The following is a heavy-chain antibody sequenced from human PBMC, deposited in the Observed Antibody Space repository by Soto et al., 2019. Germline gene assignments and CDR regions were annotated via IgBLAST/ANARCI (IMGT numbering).Heavy chain of an antibody. CDR2: ISYDGSNK. V-gene: IGHV3-30*18. D-gene: IGHD3-9*01. CDR3: AKDGPYYDILTGYQPYYYYYYMDV. CDR1: GFTFSSYG. J-gene: IGHJ6*03. Sequence: GGSLRLSCAASGFTFSSYGMHWVRQAPGKGLEWVAVISYDGSNKYYADSVKGRFTISRDNSKNTLYLQMNSLRAEDTAVYYCAKDGPYYDILTGYQPYYYYYYMDVWGKGTTVTVSS.